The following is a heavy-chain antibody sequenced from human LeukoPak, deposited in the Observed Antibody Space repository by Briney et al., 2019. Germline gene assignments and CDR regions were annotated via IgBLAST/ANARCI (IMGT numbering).Heavy chain of an antibody. CDR1: GDSVSSNSGA. CDR2: IYYRSKWYN. V-gene: IGHV6-1*01. CDR3: ARSRNWSFDN. Sequence: SQTLSLTCAISGDSVSSNSGAWNWIRQSPSRGLEWLGRIYYRSKWYNDYAVSVKSRISINPDTSKNQFSLQVNSVTPEDTAVYYCARSRNWSFDNWGQGTLVTVSS. J-gene: IGHJ4*02. D-gene: IGHD1-20*01.